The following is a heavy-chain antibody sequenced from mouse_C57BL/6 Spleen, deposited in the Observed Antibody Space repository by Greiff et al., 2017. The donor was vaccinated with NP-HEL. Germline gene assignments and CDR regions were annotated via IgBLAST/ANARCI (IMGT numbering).Heavy chain of an antibody. CDR3: ARGGTGTDY. CDR2: INPNNGGT. D-gene: IGHD4-1*01. CDR1: GYTFTDYY. V-gene: IGHV1-26*01. Sequence: VQLQQSGPELVKPGASVKISCKASGYTFTDYYMNWVKQSPGKSLEWIGDINPNNGGTSYNQKFKGKATLTVDKSSSTAYMGLRSLTSEDSAVYYCARGGTGTDYWGKGTTLTVSS. J-gene: IGHJ2*01.